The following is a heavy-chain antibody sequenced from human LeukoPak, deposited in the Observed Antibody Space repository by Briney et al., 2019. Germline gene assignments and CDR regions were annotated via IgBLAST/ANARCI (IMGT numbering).Heavy chain of an antibody. CDR1: GGSISSDDYY. Sequence: SETLSLTCTVSGGSISSDDYYWTWMRQPAGKGLEWIERVRTSGTTDFNPSLKSRVSISLDTSKNQFSLKLTSVTAADTAVYYCARGFTFGHGAMFDYWGQGTLVTVSP. J-gene: IGHJ4*02. V-gene: IGHV4-61*02. CDR3: ARGFTFGHGAMFDY. CDR2: VRTSGTT. D-gene: IGHD4-17*01.